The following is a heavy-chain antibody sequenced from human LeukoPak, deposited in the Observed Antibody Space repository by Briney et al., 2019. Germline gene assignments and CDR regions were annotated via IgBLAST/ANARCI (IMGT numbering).Heavy chain of an antibody. D-gene: IGHD3-3*01. J-gene: IGHJ3*02. Sequence: SETLSLTCTVSGGSISSYYWSWIRQPPGKGLEWIGYIYYSGSTNYNPSLKSRVTISVDTSRNQFSLKLSSVTAADTAVYYCAREGRSNYDFWSGPLGAFDIWGQGTMVTVSS. CDR2: IYYSGST. V-gene: IGHV4-59*01. CDR1: GGSISSYY. CDR3: AREGRSNYDFWSGPLGAFDI.